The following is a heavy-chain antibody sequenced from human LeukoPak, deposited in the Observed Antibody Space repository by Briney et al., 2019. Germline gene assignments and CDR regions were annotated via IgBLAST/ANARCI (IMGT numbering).Heavy chain of an antibody. Sequence: SQTLSLTCTVSGGSISSGDYYWSWIRQPPGEGLEWIGYIYYSGSTYYNPSLKSRVTISVDTSKNQFSLKLSSVTAADTAVYYCARARWELLSAFDIWGQGTMVTVSS. D-gene: IGHD1-26*01. CDR2: IYYSGST. V-gene: IGHV4-30-4*08. J-gene: IGHJ3*02. CDR1: GGSISSGDYY. CDR3: ARARWELLSAFDI.